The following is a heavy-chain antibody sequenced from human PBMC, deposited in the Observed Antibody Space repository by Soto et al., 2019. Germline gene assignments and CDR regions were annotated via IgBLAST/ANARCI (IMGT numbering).Heavy chain of an antibody. CDR3: ARDLVEQQLANYYYYGMDV. CDR2: IYYSGST. V-gene: IGHV4-31*03. CDR1: GGSISSGGYY. Sequence: QVQLQESGPGLVKPSQTLSLTCTVSGGSISSGGYYWSWIRQHPGKGLEWIGYIYYSGSTYYNPSLKSRVTISVDTSKNQFSLQLSSVTAADTAVYYCARDLVEQQLANYYYYGMDVWGQGTTVTVSS. J-gene: IGHJ6*02. D-gene: IGHD6-13*01.